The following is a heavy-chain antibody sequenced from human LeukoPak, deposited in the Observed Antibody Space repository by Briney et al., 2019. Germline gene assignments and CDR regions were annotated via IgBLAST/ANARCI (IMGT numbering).Heavy chain of an antibody. D-gene: IGHD5-12*01. CDR2: ISGSGGST. V-gene: IGHV3-23*01. J-gene: IGHJ3*02. Sequence: SGGSLRLSCAASGFTFSSYAMSWVRQAPGRGLEWVSAISGSGGSTYYADSVKGRFTISRDNSKNTLYLQMNSLGAEDTAVYYCARTGRVATGPVGDIWGQGTMVTVSS. CDR3: ARTGRVATGPVGDI. CDR1: GFTFSSYA.